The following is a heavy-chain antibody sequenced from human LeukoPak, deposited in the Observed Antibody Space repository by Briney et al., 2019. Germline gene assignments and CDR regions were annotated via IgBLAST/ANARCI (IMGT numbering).Heavy chain of an antibody. Sequence: SVKVSCKASGGTFSSYAISWVRQAPGRGLEWMGGIIPIFGTANYAQKFQGRVTITTDESTSTAYMELSSLRSEDTAVYYCARRPEEVTTDAFDIWGQGTMVTVSS. CDR3: ARRPEEVTTDAFDI. D-gene: IGHD4-17*01. V-gene: IGHV1-69*05. CDR1: GGTFSSYA. J-gene: IGHJ3*02. CDR2: IIPIFGTA.